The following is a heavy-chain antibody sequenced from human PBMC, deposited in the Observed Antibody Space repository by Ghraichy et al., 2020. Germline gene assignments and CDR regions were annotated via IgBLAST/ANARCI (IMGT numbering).Heavy chain of an antibody. J-gene: IGHJ4*02. Sequence: GGSLRLSCSASGFTFSSYAMHWVRQAPGKRLEYVSAISSNGGSTYYADSVKGRFTISRDNSKNTLYLQMSSLRAEDTAVYYCVKDRALVAATDLDYWGQGTLVTVSS. D-gene: IGHD2-15*01. CDR3: VKDRALVAATDLDY. CDR2: ISSNGGST. V-gene: IGHV3-64D*06. CDR1: GFTFSSYA.